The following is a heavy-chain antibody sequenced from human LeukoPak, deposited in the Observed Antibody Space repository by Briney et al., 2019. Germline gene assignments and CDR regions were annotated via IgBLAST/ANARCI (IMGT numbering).Heavy chain of an antibody. CDR1: GFTFSNYW. D-gene: IGHD3-9*01. Sequence: GGSLRLSCAASGFTFSNYWMHWVRQVSGKGLVWVSRINSDGSSTTYADSVKGRFTMSRDNAKNSLYLQMNSLRAEDTAVYYCARESATYYDILTGYSYYYYYMDVWGKGTTVTVSS. V-gene: IGHV3-74*01. J-gene: IGHJ6*03. CDR2: INSDGSST. CDR3: ARESATYYDILTGYSYYYYYMDV.